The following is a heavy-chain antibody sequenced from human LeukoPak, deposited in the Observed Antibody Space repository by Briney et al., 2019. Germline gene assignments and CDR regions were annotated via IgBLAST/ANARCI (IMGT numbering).Heavy chain of an antibody. CDR3: TRYLSGTFDS. D-gene: IGHD6-25*01. CDR2: INNDGTTT. CDR1: GFTSNNYC. V-gene: IGHV3-74*01. J-gene: IGHJ4*02. Sequence: GGSLRLSCVGSGFTSNNYCMLWVRHAPGKGLVWVSHINNDGTTTSYADSVRGRFTFSRDTAKNTLYLQMNSLRAEAAAEYLYTRYLSGTFDSWGQGTLVTVSS.